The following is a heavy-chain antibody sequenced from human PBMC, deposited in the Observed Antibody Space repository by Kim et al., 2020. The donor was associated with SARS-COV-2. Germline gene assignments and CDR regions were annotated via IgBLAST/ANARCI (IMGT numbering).Heavy chain of an antibody. J-gene: IGHJ4*02. CDR2: IKSNLVGGAA. V-gene: IGHV3-15*01. Sequence: GGSLRLSCAASGFTFINTWMSWVRQAPGKGLEWVGRIKSNLVGGAADYGAPVKGRFSLSRDDSTNTIYLQMNSLKNGDPAVCYCTTGFGDGESHWGQGT. D-gene: IGHD3-16*01. CDR1: GFTFINTW. CDR3: TTGFGDGESH.